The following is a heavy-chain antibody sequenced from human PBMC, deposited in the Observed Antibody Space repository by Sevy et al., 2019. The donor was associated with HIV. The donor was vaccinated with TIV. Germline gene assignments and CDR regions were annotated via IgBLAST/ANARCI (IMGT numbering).Heavy chain of an antibody. CDR1: GGSISSYY. V-gene: IGHV4-59*01. J-gene: IGHJ4*02. Sequence: SETLSLTCTVSGGSISSYYWSWIRQPPGKGLEWIGYIYYSGSTNYNPSLKSRVTISVDTSKNQFSLKLGSVTAADTAVYYCAAELGGTSCPDYWGQGTLVTVSS. D-gene: IGHD2-2*01. CDR2: IYYSGST. CDR3: AAELGGTSCPDY.